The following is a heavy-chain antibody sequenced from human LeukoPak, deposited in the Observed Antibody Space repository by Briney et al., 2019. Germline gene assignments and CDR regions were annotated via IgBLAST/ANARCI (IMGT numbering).Heavy chain of an antibody. CDR1: GGSISSYY. Sequence: PSETLSLTCTVSGGSISSYYWSWIRQPPGKGLEWIGYIYYSGSTNYNPSLKSRVTISVDTSKNQFSLKLSSVTAADTAVYYCAIEVGTGYFDYWGQGTLVTVSS. CDR2: IYYSGST. CDR3: AIEVGTGYFDY. J-gene: IGHJ4*02. D-gene: IGHD1-1*01. V-gene: IGHV4-59*01.